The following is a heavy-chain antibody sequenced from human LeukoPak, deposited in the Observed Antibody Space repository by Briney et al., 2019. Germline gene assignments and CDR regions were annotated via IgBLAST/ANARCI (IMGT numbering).Heavy chain of an antibody. CDR3: ARSWHFRVYMDV. CDR2: ITSSSSYI. CDR1: GFTFSSYN. Sequence: GGSLRLSCAASGFTFSSYNMNWVRQAPGKGLEWVSSITSSSSYIYYADSVKGRFTISRDNAKNSLYLQINSLRAEDTAVYYCARSWHFRVYMDVWGKGTTVTISS. J-gene: IGHJ6*03. D-gene: IGHD3-3*02. V-gene: IGHV3-21*01.